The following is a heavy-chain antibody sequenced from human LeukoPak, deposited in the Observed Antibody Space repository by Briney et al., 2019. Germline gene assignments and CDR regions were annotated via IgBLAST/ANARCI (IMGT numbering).Heavy chain of an antibody. Sequence: SETLSLTCTVSGDSINNNSYYWGWIRQPPGQGLEWIVTVYHRGSTYYAPSLKSRVTISVDTSKNQISLNLRSVNAADTAIYYCSRQMSAGDAFNIWGQGTKVTVSS. CDR2: VYHRGST. CDR1: GDSINNNSYY. J-gene: IGHJ3*02. V-gene: IGHV4-39*01. CDR3: SRQMSAGDAFNI.